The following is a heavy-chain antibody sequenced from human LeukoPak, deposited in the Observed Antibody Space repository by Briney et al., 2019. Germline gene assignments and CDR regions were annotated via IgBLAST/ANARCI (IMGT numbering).Heavy chain of an antibody. CDR2: ISYSGST. CDR1: GGSISGYY. J-gene: IGHJ4*02. V-gene: IGHV4-59*08. Sequence: SEILSLTCTVSGGSISGYYWSWIRQPPGKGLEWIGFISYSGSTDYNPSLKSRVTISVDTSKGQFSLNLTSVTAADTTVYYCARHYYGSSGYFYQDYWGQGTLVTVSS. CDR3: ARHYYGSSGYFYQDY. D-gene: IGHD3-22*01.